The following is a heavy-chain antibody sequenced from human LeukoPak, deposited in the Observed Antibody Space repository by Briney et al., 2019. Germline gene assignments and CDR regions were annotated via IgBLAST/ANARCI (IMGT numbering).Heavy chain of an antibody. J-gene: IGHJ4*02. V-gene: IGHV4-4*07. D-gene: IGHD6-13*01. Sequence: EWIGRIYTSGSTNYNPSLKSRVTMSVDTSKNQFSLKLSSVTAADTAVYYCARGSSWYVMDYWGQGTLVTVSS. CDR2: IYTSGST. CDR3: ARGSSWYVMDY.